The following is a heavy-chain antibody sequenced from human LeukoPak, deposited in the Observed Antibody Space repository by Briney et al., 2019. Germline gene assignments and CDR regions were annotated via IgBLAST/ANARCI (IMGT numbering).Heavy chain of an antibody. CDR1: GFTFSNYW. CDR3: ARRYMATSAEDFDY. Sequence: GGSLRLSCAASGFTFSNYWMHWVRQAPGKGLVWVSRINSDARSTSYADSVKGRFTISRDNAKNSLYLQMNSLRAEDAAVYYCARRYMATSAEDFDYWGQGTLVTVSS. V-gene: IGHV3-74*01. D-gene: IGHD5-24*01. CDR2: INSDARST. J-gene: IGHJ4*02.